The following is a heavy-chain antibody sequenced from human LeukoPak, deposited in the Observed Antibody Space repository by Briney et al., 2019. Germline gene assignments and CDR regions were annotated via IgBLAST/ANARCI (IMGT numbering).Heavy chain of an antibody. CDR2: IIPMFGSA. CDR1: GDIFNSYS. V-gene: IGHV1-69*05. Sequence: SVKVSCKASGDIFNSYSVSWVRQAPGQGLEWMGGIIPMFGSANYAQKYQGRVTITTDQSTTIVYMELSSLSSEDTAVYYCARVGRSRGSLPNSYYYMDVWGKGTTVTVSS. D-gene: IGHD1-26*01. J-gene: IGHJ6*03. CDR3: ARVGRSRGSLPNSYYYMDV.